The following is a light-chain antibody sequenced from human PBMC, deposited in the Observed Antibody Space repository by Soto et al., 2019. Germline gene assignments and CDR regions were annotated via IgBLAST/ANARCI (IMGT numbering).Light chain of an antibody. V-gene: IGLV1-47*01. CDR1: SSNIGSNY. CDR3: AAWDDSPSGPSWV. J-gene: IGLJ3*02. Sequence: QSVLTQPPSASGTPGQRVTISCSGSSSNIGSNYVYWYQQLPGTAPKLLIYRNNQRPSGVPDRFSGSKSGTSASLAISGLRSEDEADYYCAAWDDSPSGPSWVFGGGTQMTV. CDR2: RNN.